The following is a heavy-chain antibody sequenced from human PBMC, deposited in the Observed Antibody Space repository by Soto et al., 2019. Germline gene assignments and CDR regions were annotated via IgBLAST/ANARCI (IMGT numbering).Heavy chain of an antibody. J-gene: IGHJ4*02. CDR1: GFTFSSYA. V-gene: IGHV3-30-3*01. CDR3: ARDAQQQLAVLDY. CDR2: ISYDGSNK. D-gene: IGHD6-13*01. Sequence: QVQLVESGGGVVQPGRSLRLSCAASGFTFSSYARHWVRQAPGKGLEWVAVISYDGSNKYYADSVKGRFTISRENSKNTLYLQMNSLRAEDTAVYYCARDAQQQLAVLDYWGQGTLVTVSS.